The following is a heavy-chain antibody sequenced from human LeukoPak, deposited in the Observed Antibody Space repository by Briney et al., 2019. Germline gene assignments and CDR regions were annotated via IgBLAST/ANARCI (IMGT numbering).Heavy chain of an antibody. V-gene: IGHV4-59*08. Sequence: SEALSLTCTVSGVSISSYYWSWIRQPPGKGLEWIGYIYYSGSTNYSPSLKSRVTISLDTSKNQFSLKLSSVTAADTAVYYCARQDGSSWYYAFDGWGQGTMVTVSS. CDR2: IYYSGST. J-gene: IGHJ3*01. CDR1: GVSISSYY. CDR3: ARQDGSSWYYAFDG. D-gene: IGHD6-13*01.